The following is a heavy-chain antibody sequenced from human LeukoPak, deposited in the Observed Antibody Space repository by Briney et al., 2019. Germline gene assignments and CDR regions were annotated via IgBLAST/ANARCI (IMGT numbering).Heavy chain of an antibody. CDR3: ARHNARIQLWLSDY. CDR1: GGSISSSSYY. J-gene: IGHJ4*02. CDR2: IYYSGST. V-gene: IGHV4-39*01. Sequence: SETLSLTCTVSGGSISSSSYYWGWIRQPPGKGLEWIGSIYYSGSTYYNPSLKSRVTISVDTSKNQFSLKLSSVTAADTAVYYCARHNARIQLWLSDYWGQGTLVTVSS. D-gene: IGHD5-18*01.